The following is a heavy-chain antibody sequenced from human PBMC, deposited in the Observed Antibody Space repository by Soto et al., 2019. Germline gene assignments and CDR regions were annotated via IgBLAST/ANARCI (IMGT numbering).Heavy chain of an antibody. V-gene: IGHV1-3*01. CDR3: ARNLMNYDFLTSYYMAYYFDY. CDR1: GYTFTTYA. Sequence: QVQLVQSGAEVKKPGASVKVSCKASGYTFTTYAIHWVRQAPGQRLEWMGWINAGNGNTKYSQKFQGRVSITRDTSASTAYMELSSLRSEDTAVYYCARNLMNYDFLTSYYMAYYFDYWGQGTLVTVSS. CDR2: INAGNGNT. J-gene: IGHJ4*02. D-gene: IGHD3-9*01.